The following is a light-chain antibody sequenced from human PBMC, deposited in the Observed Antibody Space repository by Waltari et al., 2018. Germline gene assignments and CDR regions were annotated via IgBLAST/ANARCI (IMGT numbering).Light chain of an antibody. V-gene: IGLV2-23*01. J-gene: IGLJ3*02. CDR1: SSAVGSYNL. CDR3: CSYAGSSTWV. CDR2: EGS. Sequence: QSALTQPASVSGSPGQSTTISCPGTSSAVGSYNLVSWYQHHPGKAPKLMIYEGSKRPSGVSNRFSGSKSGNTASLTISGLQAEDEADYYCCSYAGSSTWVFGGGTKLTVL.